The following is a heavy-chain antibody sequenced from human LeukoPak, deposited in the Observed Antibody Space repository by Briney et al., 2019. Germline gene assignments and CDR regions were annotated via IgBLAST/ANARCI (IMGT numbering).Heavy chain of an antibody. D-gene: IGHD3-22*01. CDR1: GGSISSYY. J-gene: IGHJ3*02. Sequence: PSETLSLTCTVSGGSISSYYWSWTRQPPGKGLEWIGYIYYSGSTNYNPSLKSRVTISVDTSKNQFSLKLSSVTAADTAVYYCAGRDYYDSSGYYDAFDIWGQGTMVTVSS. CDR2: IYYSGST. CDR3: AGRDYYDSSGYYDAFDI. V-gene: IGHV4-59*01.